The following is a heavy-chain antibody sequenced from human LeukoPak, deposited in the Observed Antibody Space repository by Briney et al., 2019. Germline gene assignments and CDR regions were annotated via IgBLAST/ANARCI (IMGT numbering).Heavy chain of an antibody. Sequence: GGSPRLSCTVSGFTLTDHCMSWYRQSPERGLEWISWITSSGTTTDYADSVKGRFTISRDNRKNSVYLQMSSLRADDTAVYYCARDPDYGDPYWGQGTLVTVSS. V-gene: IGHV3-11*01. J-gene: IGHJ4*02. CDR1: GFTLTDHC. CDR3: ARDPDYGDPY. CDR2: ITSSGTTT. D-gene: IGHD4-17*01.